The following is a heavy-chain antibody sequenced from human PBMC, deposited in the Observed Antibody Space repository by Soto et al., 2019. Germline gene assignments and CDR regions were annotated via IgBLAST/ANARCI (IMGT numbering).Heavy chain of an antibody. D-gene: IGHD3-10*01. CDR2: IYYSGST. Sequence: SETLSLTCTVSGGSISSYYWSWIRQPPGKGLEWIGYIYYSGSTNYNPSLKSRVTISVDTSKNQFSLKLSSVTAADTAVYYCARGPPYQRITMVRGVIINGEFDPWGQGTLVTVSS. J-gene: IGHJ5*02. CDR3: ARGPPYQRITMVRGVIINGEFDP. CDR1: GGSISSYY. V-gene: IGHV4-59*01.